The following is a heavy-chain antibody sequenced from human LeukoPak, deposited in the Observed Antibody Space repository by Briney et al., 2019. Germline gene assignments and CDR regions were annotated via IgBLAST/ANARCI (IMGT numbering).Heavy chain of an antibody. Sequence: PGGSLRLSCAASGFTFSSYSMNWVRQAPGKGLEWVSYISSSSSTIYYADSVKGRFTISRDNAKNSLYLQMNGLRAEDTAVYYCARGRGYLYWGQGTLVTVSS. V-gene: IGHV3-48*04. CDR3: ARGRGYLY. CDR1: GFTFSSYS. CDR2: ISSSSSTI. D-gene: IGHD6-13*01. J-gene: IGHJ4*02.